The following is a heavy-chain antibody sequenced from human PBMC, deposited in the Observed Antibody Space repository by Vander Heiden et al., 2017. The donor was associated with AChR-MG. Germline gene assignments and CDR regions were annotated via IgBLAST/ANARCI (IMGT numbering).Heavy chain of an antibody. CDR3: ARRRSSIVGATTFYFDY. D-gene: IGHD1-26*01. Sequence: QVQLVQPGAEVKKPGSSVKVSCKASGGTFSSYAISWVRQAPGQGLEWRGRIIPILGIANYAQKFQGRVTITADKSTSTAYMELSSLRSEDTAVYYCARRRSSIVGATTFYFDYWGQGTLVTVSS. CDR2: IIPILGIA. V-gene: IGHV1-69*04. CDR1: GGTFSSYA. J-gene: IGHJ4*02.